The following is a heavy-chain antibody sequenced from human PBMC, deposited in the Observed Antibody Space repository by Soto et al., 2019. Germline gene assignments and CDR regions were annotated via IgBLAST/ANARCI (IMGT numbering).Heavy chain of an antibody. CDR3: ARVSLVGPSGGRYFDY. J-gene: IGHJ4*02. CDR1: GFTFSAHY. D-gene: IGHD1-26*01. CDR2: IKNKANSYTT. V-gene: IGHV3-72*01. Sequence: EVQLVESGGGLVQPGGSLRLSCAASGFTFSAHYMDWVRQAPGKGLEWVGRIKNKANSYTTEYAASVEGRFTISREDSQNSLYLQMNSLKTEDTAVYYRARVSLVGPSGGRYFDYWGQGSQVAVSS.